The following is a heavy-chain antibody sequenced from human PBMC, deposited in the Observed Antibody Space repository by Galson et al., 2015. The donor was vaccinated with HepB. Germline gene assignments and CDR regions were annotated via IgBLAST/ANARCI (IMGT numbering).Heavy chain of an antibody. Sequence: QSGAEVKKPGESLRISCKGSGYRFTNYWMTWVRQMPGKGLEWMGRIDPSDSDTNYSPSFQGHVTISADNSITTAYLQWSSLKASDTAIYYCARLLYGYYDSTAYPYYFDYWGQGTLVPVSS. V-gene: IGHV5-10-1*01. J-gene: IGHJ4*02. CDR2: IDPSDSDT. CDR1: GYRFTNYW. CDR3: ARLLYGYYDSTAYPYYFDY. D-gene: IGHD3-22*01.